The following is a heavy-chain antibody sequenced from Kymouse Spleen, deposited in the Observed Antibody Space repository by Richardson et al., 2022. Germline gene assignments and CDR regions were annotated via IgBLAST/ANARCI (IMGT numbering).Heavy chain of an antibody. CDR2: IKQDGSEK. Sequence: EVQLVESGGGLVQPGGSLRLSCAASGFTFSSYWMSWVRQAPGKGLEWVANIKQDGSEKYYVDSVKGRFTISRDNAKNSLYLQMNSLRAEDTAVYYCARDPVVEGYYYYGMDVWGQGTTVTVSS. CDR1: GFTFSSYW. D-gene: IGHD2-15*01,IGHD3-22*01. J-gene: IGHJ6*02. V-gene: IGHV3-7*01. CDR3: ARDPVVEGYYYYGMDV.